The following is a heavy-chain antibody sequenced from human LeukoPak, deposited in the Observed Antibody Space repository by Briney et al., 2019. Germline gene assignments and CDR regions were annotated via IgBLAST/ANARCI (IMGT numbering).Heavy chain of an antibody. V-gene: IGHV6-1*01. Sequence: SQTLSLTCAISGDSVSRTDGGWNWIRQSPSRGLEWLGRTYYRSKWYYDDALSVESRISIKPDTSKNQLTLQLNSVTPEDTALYFCARGGLVRGSINSFIAFDVWGQGIMVTVFS. CDR3: ARGGLVRGSINSFIAFDV. D-gene: IGHD3-10*01. CDR2: TYYRSKWYY. CDR1: GDSVSRTDGG. J-gene: IGHJ3*01.